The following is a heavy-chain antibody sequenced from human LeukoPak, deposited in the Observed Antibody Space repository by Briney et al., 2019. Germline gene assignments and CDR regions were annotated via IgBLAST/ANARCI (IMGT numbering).Heavy chain of an antibody. D-gene: IGHD2-15*01. CDR1: GGSISSYY. J-gene: IGHJ4*02. V-gene: IGHV4-59*01. CDR2: IYYSGST. CDR3: ARFPVV. Sequence: PSETLSLTCTVSGGSISSYYWSWNRQPPGKGLEWIGYIYYSGSTNYNPSLKSRVTISVDTSKNQFSLKLSSVTAADTAVYYCARFPVVWGQGTLVTVSS.